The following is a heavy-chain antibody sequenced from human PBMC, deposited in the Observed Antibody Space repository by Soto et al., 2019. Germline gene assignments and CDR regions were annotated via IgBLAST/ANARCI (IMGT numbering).Heavy chain of an antibody. CDR1: GGTFSSYA. D-gene: IGHD3-22*01. Sequence: VQMVQSGAEVTKPGSSVKVSCKASGGTFSSYAIDWVRPAPGQGLEWMGGIIPIFGTANYAQKFQGRITITADESTSTAYMSLRSLRSEDTAVYYCARGVHYDRSAYYYFYWGQGTLVTVS. CDR3: ARGVHYDRSAYYYFY. CDR2: IIPIFGTA. J-gene: IGHJ4*02. V-gene: IGHV1-69*01.